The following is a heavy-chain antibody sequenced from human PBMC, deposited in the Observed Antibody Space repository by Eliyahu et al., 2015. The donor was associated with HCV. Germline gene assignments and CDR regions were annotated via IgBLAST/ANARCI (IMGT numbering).Heavy chain of an antibody. V-gene: IGHV2-70*15. CDR1: GFSLSTSGMX. J-gene: IGHJ6*02. Sequence: QVTLRESGPALVKPTQTLXLTCTFSGFSLSTSGMXVSWIRQPPGKALEWLARIDWDDDKYYSPSLKTRLTISKDTSKNQVVLTMTNMDPVDTATYYCARGIGMDVWGQGTTVTVSS. CDR2: IDWDDDK. CDR3: ARGIGMDV.